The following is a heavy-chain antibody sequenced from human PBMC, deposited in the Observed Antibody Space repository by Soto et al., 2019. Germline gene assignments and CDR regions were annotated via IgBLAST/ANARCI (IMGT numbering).Heavy chain of an antibody. V-gene: IGHV3-23*01. CDR3: AKDIERWEAPRRSYYYYGMDV. J-gene: IGHJ6*02. Sequence: RGSLRLSCAASGSTFRSYAISSVRQATGKGLEWVSAIRGSGGSTSCADSEKGRFTISRDNSKNTLYLQMTSLRAEDTAVYFCAKDIERWEAPRRSYYYYGMDVWGQGTTVTVSS. CDR1: GSTFRSYA. D-gene: IGHD1-26*01. CDR2: IRGSGGST.